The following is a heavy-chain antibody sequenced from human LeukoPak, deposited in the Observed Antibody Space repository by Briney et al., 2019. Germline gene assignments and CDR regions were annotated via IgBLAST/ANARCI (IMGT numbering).Heavy chain of an antibody. V-gene: IGHV3-13*01. CDR3: SRVNPEAEGFDY. CDR1: EFTFSSYD. Sequence: GGSLRLSCAASEFTFSSYDMHWVRQGTGKGLEWVSAIDTAGYTYYPGSVKGPFTISRENAKNSLYLQMNSLRAGDTAVYYCSRVNPEAEGFDYWGQGTLVTVSS. CDR2: IDTAGYT. J-gene: IGHJ4*02. D-gene: IGHD6-13*01.